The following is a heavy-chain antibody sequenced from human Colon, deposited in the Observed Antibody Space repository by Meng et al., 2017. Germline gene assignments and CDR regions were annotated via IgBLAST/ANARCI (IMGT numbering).Heavy chain of an antibody. CDR3: ARGHYDQFSLDP. CDR2: IYSGGGT. CDR1: GFSVASND. D-gene: IGHD3-22*01. J-gene: IGHJ5*02. Sequence: EEYVAGMGGPIIQPGGSRRLSCVASGFSVASNDMTWVRQAPGKGLEWVSVIYSGGGTHYTDSVKGRFTISRDSSKNTVSLQMNSLRVEDTAVYYCARGHYDQFSLDPWGQGTLVTVSS. V-gene: IGHV3-53*02.